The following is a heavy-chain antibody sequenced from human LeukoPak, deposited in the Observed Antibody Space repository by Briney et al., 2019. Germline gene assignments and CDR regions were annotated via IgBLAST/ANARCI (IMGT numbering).Heavy chain of an antibody. CDR3: ARHGESPRTQYGQFDP. Sequence: RESLKISCKGSGYSFTSYWISWVRQMPGKGLEWMGRIDPSDSYTNYSPSFQGHVTISADKSISTAYLQWSSLKASDTATYYCARHGESPRTQYGQFDPWGQGTPVTVSS. J-gene: IGHJ5*02. V-gene: IGHV5-10-1*01. CDR2: IDPSDSYT. CDR1: GYSFTSYW. D-gene: IGHD2-21*01.